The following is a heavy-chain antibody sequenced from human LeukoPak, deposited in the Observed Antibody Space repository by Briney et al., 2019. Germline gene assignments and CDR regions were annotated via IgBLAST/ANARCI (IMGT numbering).Heavy chain of an antibody. Sequence: PSETLSLTCAVYGGSFSGYYWSWIRQPPGKGLEWIGEINHSGSTNYNPSLKSRVTISVDTSKNQFSLKLSSVTAADTAVYYCARSVVPAAILYPDWYFDLWGRGTLVTVSS. V-gene: IGHV4-34*01. D-gene: IGHD2-2*02. J-gene: IGHJ2*01. CDR2: INHSGST. CDR3: ARSVVPAAILYPDWYFDL. CDR1: GGSFSGYY.